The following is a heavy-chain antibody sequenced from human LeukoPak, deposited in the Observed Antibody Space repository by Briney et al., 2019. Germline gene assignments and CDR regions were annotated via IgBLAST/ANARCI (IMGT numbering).Heavy chain of an antibody. CDR1: GYTFSSYG. Sequence: ASVKVSCKASGYTFSSYGISWVRQAPGQGLEWMGWISAYDGNTNYAQKLQGRVTMTTDTSTSTAYMELRSLRSDDTAVYYCARGVRGYSYAYLSYWGQGTLVTVSS. J-gene: IGHJ4*02. D-gene: IGHD5-18*01. V-gene: IGHV1-18*01. CDR2: ISAYDGNT. CDR3: ARGVRGYSYAYLSY.